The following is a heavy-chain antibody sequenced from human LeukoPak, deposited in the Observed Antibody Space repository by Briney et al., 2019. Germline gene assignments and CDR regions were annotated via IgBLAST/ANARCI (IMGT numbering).Heavy chain of an antibody. CDR3: SGRDSSRSPRAY. D-gene: IGHD2-2*01. J-gene: IGHJ4*02. V-gene: IGHV3-7*01. Sequence: GGSLRLSCAASGLTFTDFWMNWVRLARGRGQDGVANIKPDGSKKYYVDSVKGRFAISRDNAKNEVYLEMNSLRAEDTGVYYCSGRDSSRSPRAYWGQGTLVSVSS. CDR1: GLTFTDFW. CDR2: IKPDGSKK.